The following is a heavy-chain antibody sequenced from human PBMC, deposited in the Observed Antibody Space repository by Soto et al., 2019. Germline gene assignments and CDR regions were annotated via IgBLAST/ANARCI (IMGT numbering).Heavy chain of an antibody. CDR2: ISAYNGNT. CDR1: GYTFTSYG. Sequence: QVPLVQSGAEVKKPGASVKVSCTASGYTFTSYGISWVRQAPGQGLEWMGWISAYNGNTNYAQKLQGRVTMTTDTSTSTAYMELRSLRSDDTAVYYCARAPYGSGSYIGWFDPWGQGTLVTVSS. CDR3: ARAPYGSGSYIGWFDP. D-gene: IGHD3-10*01. V-gene: IGHV1-18*01. J-gene: IGHJ5*02.